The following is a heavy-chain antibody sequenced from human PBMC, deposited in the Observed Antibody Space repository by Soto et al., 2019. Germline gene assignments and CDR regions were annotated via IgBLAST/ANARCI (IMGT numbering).Heavy chain of an antibody. CDR2: ISGSGGST. J-gene: IGHJ6*03. Sequence: GGSLRLSCAASGFTFSSYAMSWVRQAPGKGLEWVSAISGSGGSTYYADSVKGRFTISRDNSKNTLYLQMNSLRAEDTAVHYCAKVRYGDYFYYYYMDVWGKGTTVTVSS. V-gene: IGHV3-23*01. D-gene: IGHD4-17*01. CDR3: AKVRYGDYFYYYYMDV. CDR1: GFTFSSYA.